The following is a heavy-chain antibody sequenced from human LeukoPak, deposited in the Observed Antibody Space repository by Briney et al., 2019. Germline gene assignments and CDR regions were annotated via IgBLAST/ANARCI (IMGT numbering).Heavy chain of an antibody. Sequence: GGSLRLSCAASGFTFSAYWMHWVRQAPGKGLVWVSHIKSDDGSYTSYADSVKGRFTISRDNAKNTLYLQMNSLRAEDTAVYYCARDLTGRSNYWGQGTLVTVSS. V-gene: IGHV3-74*01. CDR3: ARDLTGRSNY. D-gene: IGHD1-26*01. J-gene: IGHJ4*02. CDR1: GFTFSAYW. CDR2: IKSDDGSYT.